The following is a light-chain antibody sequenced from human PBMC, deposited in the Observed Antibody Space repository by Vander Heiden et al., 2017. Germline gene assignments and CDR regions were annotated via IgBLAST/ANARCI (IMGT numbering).Light chain of an antibody. V-gene: IGKV3-11*01. Sequence: EIVLTQSPATLSLSPGERATLSCRASQSISADLAWYQQKPGQAPRLLIYDASNRATGIPARFSGSGSGTGFTLTISNLEPEDFAVYYCQQRNSWPRTFGQGTKVEI. J-gene: IGKJ2*01. CDR2: DAS. CDR1: QSISAD. CDR3: QQRNSWPRT.